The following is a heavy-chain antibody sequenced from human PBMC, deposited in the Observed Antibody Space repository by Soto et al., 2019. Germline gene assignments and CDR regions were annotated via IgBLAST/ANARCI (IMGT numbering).Heavy chain of an antibody. CDR1: GFTFSNYG. V-gene: IGHV3-33*01. Sequence: PGGSLRLSCAASGFTFSNYGMHWVRQAPGKGLEWVAVIWYDGSNKYYADSVKGRFTISRDNSKNTLYLQMNSLSAEDTAVYYCARDTAMVSYYFSGMDVWGQGTTVTVSS. D-gene: IGHD5-18*01. CDR2: IWYDGSNK. J-gene: IGHJ6*02. CDR3: ARDTAMVSYYFSGMDV.